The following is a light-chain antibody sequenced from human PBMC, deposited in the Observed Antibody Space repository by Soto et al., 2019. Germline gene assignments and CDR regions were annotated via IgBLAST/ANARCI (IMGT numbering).Light chain of an antibody. V-gene: IGKV1-5*01. CDR3: QQHNSYPWT. J-gene: IGKJ1*01. CDR2: DAS. Sequence: DIQMTQSPSTLSASVGDRVTITCRASQSISSWLAWYQQKPGKAPKVLIYDASNLGSGVPSRFSGSGSGTEFTLTISSLQPDDFATYYCQQHNSYPWTFGQGTKVDIK. CDR1: QSISSW.